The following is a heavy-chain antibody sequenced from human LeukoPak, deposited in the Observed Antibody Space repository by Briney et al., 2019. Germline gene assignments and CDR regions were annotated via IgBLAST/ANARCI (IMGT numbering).Heavy chain of an antibody. D-gene: IGHD6-13*01. CDR2: IWYDGRNK. CDR3: ARPLGLAAADY. J-gene: IGHJ4*02. CDR1: GFTFSSYG. V-gene: IGHV3-33*01. Sequence: AGGSLRLSCAAAGFTFSSYGMHWVRQAPGKGLEWVAVIWYDGRNKYYADSVKGRFTISRDNSKNTLYLQMNSLRAEDTAVYYCARPLGLAAADYWGQGTLVTVSS.